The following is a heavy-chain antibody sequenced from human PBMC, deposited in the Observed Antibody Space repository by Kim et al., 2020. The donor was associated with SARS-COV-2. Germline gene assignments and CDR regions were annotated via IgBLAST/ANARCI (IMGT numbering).Heavy chain of an antibody. CDR1: VDSVSSNSAA. Sequence: SQTLSLTCDISVDSVSSNSAAWNWIRQSPSRGLEWLGRTYYRSKWYTDYALSVKSRITIIPDTSKNQFSLQLNSVTPEDTAVYYCARDLISGWYYFDYWGQGTLVTVSS. CDR3: ARDLISGWYYFDY. J-gene: IGHJ4*02. D-gene: IGHD6-19*01. CDR2: TYYRSKWYT. V-gene: IGHV6-1*01.